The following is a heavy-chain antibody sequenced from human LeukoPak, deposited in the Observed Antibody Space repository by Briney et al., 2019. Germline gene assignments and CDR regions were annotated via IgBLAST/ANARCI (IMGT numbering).Heavy chain of an antibody. CDR3: ARAPVRSWLYYYYYYMDV. V-gene: IGHV1-69*05. D-gene: IGHD5-24*01. CDR2: IIPIFGTA. Sequence: ASVKVSCKASGYTFTSYAISWVRQAPGQGLEWMGGIIPIFGTANYAQKFQGRVTITTAESTSTAYMELSSLRSEDTAVYYCARAPVRSWLYYYYYYMDVWGKGTTVTVSS. CDR1: GYTFTSYA. J-gene: IGHJ6*03.